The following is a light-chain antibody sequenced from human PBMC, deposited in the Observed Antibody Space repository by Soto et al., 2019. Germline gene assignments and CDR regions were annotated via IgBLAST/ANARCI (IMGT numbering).Light chain of an antibody. J-gene: IGKJ1*01. CDR3: QQYTDWPPRR. Sequence: EIVLTQSPATLSLSPGQRATLSCRASQSVSSNSLAWYQHKPGQAPSLLIYDSSNRATGIPARFSGSGSGTEFTLTIRSFQSEDLAVYYCQQYTDWPPRRLAQGTKVDIK. CDR2: DSS. V-gene: IGKV3-11*01. CDR1: QSVSSN.